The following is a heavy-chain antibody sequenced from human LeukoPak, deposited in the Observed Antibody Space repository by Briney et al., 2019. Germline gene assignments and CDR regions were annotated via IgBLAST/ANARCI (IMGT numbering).Heavy chain of an antibody. Sequence: SETLSLTCTVSGGSISSYYWSWIRQPPGKGLEWIGYIYYSGSTNYNPSLKSRVTISVDTSKNQFSLKLSSVTVADTAVYYCARAGGSGWSIVDYWGQGTLVTVSS. D-gene: IGHD6-19*01. CDR3: ARAGGSGWSIVDY. CDR2: IYYSGST. J-gene: IGHJ4*02. CDR1: GGSISSYY. V-gene: IGHV4-59*01.